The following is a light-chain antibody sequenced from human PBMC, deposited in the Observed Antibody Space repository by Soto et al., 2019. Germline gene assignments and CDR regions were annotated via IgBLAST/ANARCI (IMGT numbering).Light chain of an antibody. CDR3: QQYGVSPT. Sequence: EIVMTQSPATLCVSPGERATLSCRASQSVSSNLAWYQQKPGQAPRLLIYGASGRVAGIPDRFSGSGSGTDFTLSISRLEPEDFAVYYCQQYGVSPTFGGGTKVDIK. V-gene: IGKV3-20*01. CDR1: QSVSSN. CDR2: GAS. J-gene: IGKJ4*01.